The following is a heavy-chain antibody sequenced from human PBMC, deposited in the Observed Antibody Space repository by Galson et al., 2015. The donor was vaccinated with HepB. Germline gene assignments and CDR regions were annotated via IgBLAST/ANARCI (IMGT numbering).Heavy chain of an antibody. CDR1: GFTFSSYG. CDR3: AKDNLRHYSLFSYNWFDP. Sequence: PLRLSRAASGFTFSSYGMHWVRQAPGKGLEWVEVISYDGSNKYYADSVKGRFTISRDNSKNTLYLQMNSLRAEDTAVYYCAKDNLRHYSLFSYNWFDPWGQGTLVTVSS. D-gene: IGHD2-15*01. J-gene: IGHJ5*02. CDR2: ISYDGSNK. V-gene: IGHV3-30*18.